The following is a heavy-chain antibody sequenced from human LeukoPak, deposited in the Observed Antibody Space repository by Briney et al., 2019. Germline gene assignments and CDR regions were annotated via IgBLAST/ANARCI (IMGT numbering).Heavy chain of an antibody. CDR2: ITYDGSNK. CDR1: GFTFSSYA. CDR3: ARARTDCGSTSCFGHFDY. V-gene: IGHV3-30*04. J-gene: IGHJ4*02. Sequence: GGSLRLSCAASGFTFSSYAMHWVRQAPGKGLEWVAVITYDGSNKNYADSVKGRFTISRDNSKDTLYLQMNSLRAEDTAVYYCARARTDCGSTSCFGHFDYWGQGTLVTVSS. D-gene: IGHD2-2*01.